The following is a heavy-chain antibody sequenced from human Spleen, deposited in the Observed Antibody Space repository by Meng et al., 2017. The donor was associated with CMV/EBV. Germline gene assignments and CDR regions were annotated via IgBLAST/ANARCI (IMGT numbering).Heavy chain of an antibody. V-gene: IGHV1-2*02. CDR2: INPKSGGT. CDR3: ARVTPTRLVDY. J-gene: IGHJ4*02. D-gene: IGHD3-9*01. Sequence: ASVKVSCKASGYTFTGYFMHWVRQAPGQGLEWMGWINPKSGGTNYAQKLQGRVTMTTDTSTSTAYMELRSLRSDDTAVYYCARVTPTRLVDYWGQGTLVTVSS. CDR1: GYTFTGYF.